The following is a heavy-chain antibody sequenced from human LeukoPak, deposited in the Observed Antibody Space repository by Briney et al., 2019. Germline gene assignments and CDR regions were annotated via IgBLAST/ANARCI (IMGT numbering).Heavy chain of an antibody. V-gene: IGHV1-2*02. CDR1: GYTFSDSY. J-gene: IGHJ4*02. D-gene: IGHD3-22*01. CDR2: INPNSGDT. Sequence: ASVKVSCKASGYTFSDSYMHWVRQAPGQGLEWMGWINPNSGDTNYAQKFQGRVTMTRDTSITTAYMELSRLRSDDTAVYYCARGHDRTADYWGQGTLVTVSS. CDR3: ARGHDRTADY.